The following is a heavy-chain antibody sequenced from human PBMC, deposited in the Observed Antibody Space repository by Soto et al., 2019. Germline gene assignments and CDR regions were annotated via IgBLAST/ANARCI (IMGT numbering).Heavy chain of an antibody. CDR3: AADLTYYDILTGSYYFDY. D-gene: IGHD3-9*01. Sequence: SVKVSCKASGITFTSSAVQWVRQARGQRLEWIGWIVVGSGNTNYAQKFQERVTITRDMSTSTAYMELSSLRSEDTAVYYCAADLTYYDILTGSYYFDYWGQGTLVTVSS. CDR1: GITFTSSA. J-gene: IGHJ4*02. CDR2: IVVGSGNT. V-gene: IGHV1-58*01.